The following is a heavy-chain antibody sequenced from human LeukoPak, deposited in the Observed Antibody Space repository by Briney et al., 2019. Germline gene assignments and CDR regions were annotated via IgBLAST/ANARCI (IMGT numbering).Heavy chain of an antibody. D-gene: IGHD1-26*01. CDR2: INWNGGST. Sequence: GGSLRLSCAASGFIIDDYGMTCVRQSPGKGLEWVSGINWNGGSTGYAASVKGRFTISRDNAKNSLYLQMNSLRAEETALYYCARGRSYSGSYFDDSDIWGQGTMVTVSS. CDR1: GFIIDDYG. J-gene: IGHJ3*02. CDR3: ARGRSYSGSYFDDSDI. V-gene: IGHV3-20*04.